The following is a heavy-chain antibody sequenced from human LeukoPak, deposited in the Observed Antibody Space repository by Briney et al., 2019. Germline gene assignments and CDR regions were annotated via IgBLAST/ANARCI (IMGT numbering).Heavy chain of an antibody. V-gene: IGHV1-24*01. Sequence: ASVKVSCKVSGYTLTELSMHWVRQAPGKGLEWMGGFDPEDGETIYAQKFQGRATMTEDTSTDTAYMELSSLRSEDTAVYYCATLRGYDSSGYYYAAFDIWGQGTMVTVSS. CDR1: GYTLTELS. J-gene: IGHJ3*02. CDR3: ATLRGYDSSGYYYAAFDI. D-gene: IGHD3-22*01. CDR2: FDPEDGET.